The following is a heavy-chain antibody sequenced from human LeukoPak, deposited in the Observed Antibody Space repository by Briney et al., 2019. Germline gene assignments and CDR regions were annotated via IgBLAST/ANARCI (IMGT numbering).Heavy chain of an antibody. J-gene: IGHJ4*02. CDR1: GFAFSSYS. CDR3: ARGYSGSLTHFDY. D-gene: IGHD1-26*01. CDR2: ISSSSSYI. V-gene: IGHV3-21*01. Sequence: PGGSLRLSCAASGFAFSSYSMNWVRQAPGKGLEWVSSISSSSSYIYYADSVKGRFTISRDNAKNSLYLQMISLRAEDTAVYYCARGYSGSLTHFDYWGQGTLVTVSS.